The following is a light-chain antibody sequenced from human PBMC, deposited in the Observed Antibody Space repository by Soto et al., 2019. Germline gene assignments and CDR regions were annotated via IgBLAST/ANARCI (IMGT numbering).Light chain of an antibody. V-gene: IGLV2-8*01. CDR1: SSDVGNYNY. Sequence: QSALTQPPSASGSPGQSVTISCTGTSSDVGNYNYVSWYQQYPGKAPKLMIYEVNKRPSGVPDRFSGSKSGNTSSLTVSGLQAADEADYYCTSYAAGKNVVFGGGTQLTVL. J-gene: IGLJ2*01. CDR2: EVN. CDR3: TSYAAGKNVV.